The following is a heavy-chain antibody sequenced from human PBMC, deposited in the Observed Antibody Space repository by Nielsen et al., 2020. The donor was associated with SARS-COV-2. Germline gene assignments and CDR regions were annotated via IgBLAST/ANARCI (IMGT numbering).Heavy chain of an antibody. CDR1: GFIFSNYR. D-gene: IGHD3-22*01. Sequence: GESLKISCAASGFIFSNYRMHWVRRAPGKGLVWVSHINPDETKTTYADSVKRRFTISRDNDKNTLYLQMNSLRAEDTAVYYCARLCDDGYYFDTGPYDHWGQGTVVTVSS. V-gene: IGHV3-74*03. CDR3: ARLCDDGYYFDTGPYDH. CDR2: INPDETKT. J-gene: IGHJ4*02.